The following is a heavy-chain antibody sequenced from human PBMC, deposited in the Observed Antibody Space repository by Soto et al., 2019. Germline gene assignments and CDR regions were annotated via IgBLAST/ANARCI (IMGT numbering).Heavy chain of an antibody. V-gene: IGHV6-1*01. D-gene: IGHD3-22*01. Sequence: SQTLSLTCAISVDSVSSNSAAWNWIRQSPSRGLEWLGRTYYRSKWYNDYAVSVKSRITINPDTSKNQFSLQLNSVTPEDTAVYYCARDHFYYDSSGYGGCTDYWGQGTLVTVSS. CDR3: ARDHFYYDSSGYGGCTDY. J-gene: IGHJ4*02. CDR2: TYYRSKWYN. CDR1: VDSVSSNSAA.